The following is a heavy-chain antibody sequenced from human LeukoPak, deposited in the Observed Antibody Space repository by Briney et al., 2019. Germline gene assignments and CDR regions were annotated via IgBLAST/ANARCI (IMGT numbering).Heavy chain of an antibody. J-gene: IGHJ4*02. D-gene: IGHD3-3*01. CDR2: IYPDDSDR. CDR3: ARVGSVTNFGVVSYYFDY. Sequence: GESLNISCQASGYSFDYYWIAWVRQMPGKGLDWMGIIYPDDSDRTYSPSFQGQVTLSVDKAINTAYLQLSSLKASNTAIYFCARVGSVTNFGVVSYYFDYWGQGTLVTVSS. V-gene: IGHV5-51*01. CDR1: GYSFDYYW.